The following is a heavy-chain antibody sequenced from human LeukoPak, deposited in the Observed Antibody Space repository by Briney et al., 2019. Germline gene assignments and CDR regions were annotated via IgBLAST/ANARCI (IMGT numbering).Heavy chain of an antibody. CDR3: ARVSGASYDGRGVFDY. J-gene: IGHJ4*02. V-gene: IGHV4-59*01. CDR2: IYYSGST. Sequence: SETLSLTCTVSGGSISSYYWSWIRQPPGKGLEWIGYIYYSGSTNYNPSLKSRVTISVDTSKNQFSLKLSSVTAADTAVYYCARVSGASYDGRGVFDYWGQGTLVTVSS. D-gene: IGHD3-16*01. CDR1: GGSISSYY.